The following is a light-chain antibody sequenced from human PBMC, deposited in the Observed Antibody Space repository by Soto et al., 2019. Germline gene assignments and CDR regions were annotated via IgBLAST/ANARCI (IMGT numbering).Light chain of an antibody. CDR1: QAITND. J-gene: IGKJ1*01. V-gene: IGKV1-17*01. CDR2: AAS. CDR3: LQHNSYPRT. Sequence: DIQMTQSPSSLSASVGDRVTITCRASQAITNDLSWYQQKPGEPPKRLIYAASTLHSGVPSRFSGSASGTEFTLTISSLQPEDFATYFCLQHNSYPRTFGQGTKVEIK.